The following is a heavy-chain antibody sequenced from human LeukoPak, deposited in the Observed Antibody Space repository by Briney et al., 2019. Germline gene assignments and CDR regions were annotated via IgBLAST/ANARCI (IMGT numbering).Heavy chain of an antibody. CDR2: IRTNSSYR. CDR3: ARGAKLDS. CDR1: GFTFSNCG. Sequence: GGSLRLSCAASGFTFSNCGLNWVRQAPGKGLEWVSSIRTNSSYRYYADSVKGRFTISRDNAKNSLHLQMNSLRVEDTAVYYCARGAKLDSWGQGTLVTVSS. J-gene: IGHJ4*02. V-gene: IGHV3-21*01.